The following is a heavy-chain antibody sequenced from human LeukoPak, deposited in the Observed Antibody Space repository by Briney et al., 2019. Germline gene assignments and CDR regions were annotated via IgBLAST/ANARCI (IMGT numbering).Heavy chain of an antibody. J-gene: IGHJ6*03. CDR1: GFTFSSYA. V-gene: IGHV3-23*01. CDR2: ISGSGGST. Sequence: PGGSLRLSCAASGFTFSSYAMSWVRQAPGKGLEWVSAISGSGGSTYYADSVKGRFTISRDNSKNTLYLQMNSLRAEDTAVYYCAKHPTVPYLGSYYYYMDVWGKGTTVTVSS. D-gene: IGHD4-17*01. CDR3: AKHPTVPYLGSYYYYMDV.